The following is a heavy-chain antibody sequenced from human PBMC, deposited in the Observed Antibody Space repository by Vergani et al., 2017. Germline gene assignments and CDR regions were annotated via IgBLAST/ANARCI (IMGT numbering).Heavy chain of an antibody. V-gene: IGHV3-33*05. J-gene: IGHJ6*03. Sequence: QVQLVESGGGVVQPGTSLRLSCEASGFKFSQSGMHWVRQGPGKGLEWVAFISYDGSKTQYADSEKGRVTISRDNSKNTVGLEMSSLRVDDTATYYGAGDVWDCSGISCFLRAGEVCYMDVGGRGTTVTVSS. CDR3: AGDVWDCSGISCFLRAGEVCYMDV. D-gene: IGHD3-16*01. CDR1: GFKFSQSG. CDR2: ISYDGSKT.